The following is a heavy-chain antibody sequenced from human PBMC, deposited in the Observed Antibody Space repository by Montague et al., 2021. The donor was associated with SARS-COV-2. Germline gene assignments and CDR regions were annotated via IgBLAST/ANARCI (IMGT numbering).Heavy chain of an antibody. CDR3: AGWGLNNAFDI. V-gene: IGHV4-39*02. Sequence: SETLSLTCSVSGDSISRSHYFWAWIRQPPGMGLEWIGSIYFTGXTXYXXSLKSRVTISIDTSKNHFSLRLSSVTAADSAVFYCAGWGLNNAFDIWGLGTMITISS. CDR2: IYFTGXT. CDR1: GDSISRSHYF. D-gene: IGHD1/OR15-1a*01. J-gene: IGHJ3*02.